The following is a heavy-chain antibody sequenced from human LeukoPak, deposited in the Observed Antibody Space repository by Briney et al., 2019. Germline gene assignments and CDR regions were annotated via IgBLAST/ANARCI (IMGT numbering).Heavy chain of an antibody. J-gene: IGHJ4*02. Sequence: GGSLRLSCAASGFTFSSYVMHWVRQAPGKGLEWVAVIWYDGSNKYYADSVKGRFTISRDNSKNTLYLQMNSLRAEDTAVYYCARDIAPYYYDSSGYYGIDYWGQGTLVTVSS. V-gene: IGHV3-33*01. CDR2: IWYDGSNK. CDR3: ARDIAPYYYDSSGYYGIDY. CDR1: GFTFSSYV. D-gene: IGHD3-22*01.